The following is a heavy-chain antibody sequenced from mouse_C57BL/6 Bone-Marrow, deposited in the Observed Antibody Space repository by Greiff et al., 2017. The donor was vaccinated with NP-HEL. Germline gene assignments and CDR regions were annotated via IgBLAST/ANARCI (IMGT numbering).Heavy chain of an antibody. J-gene: IGHJ4*01. V-gene: IGHV2-4*01. CDR3: AKNRQNPSYYGNYGDYAMDY. CDR2: IWSGGST. CDR1: GFSLTSYG. Sequence: QVQLQQSGPGLVQPSQSLSITCTVSGFSLTSYGVHWVRQPPGKGLEWLGVIWSGGSTDYNAAFISRLSISKDNSKSQVFFKMNSLQADDTAIYYCAKNRQNPSYYGNYGDYAMDYWGQGTSVTVSS. D-gene: IGHD2-10*01.